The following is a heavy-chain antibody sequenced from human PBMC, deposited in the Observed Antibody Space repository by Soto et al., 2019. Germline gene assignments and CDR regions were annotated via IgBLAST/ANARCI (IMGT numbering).Heavy chain of an antibody. CDR3: ARGRASSQAQFDY. J-gene: IGHJ4*02. CDR2: INHSGST. CDR1: CGSFSGYD. Sequence: SETLSLTCAVYCGSFSGYDWSWIRQPPGKGLEWIGEINHSGSTNYNPSLKSRVTISVDTSKNQFSLKLSSVTAADTAVYYCARGRASSQAQFDYWGQGTLVTVSS. V-gene: IGHV4-34*01. D-gene: IGHD6-13*01.